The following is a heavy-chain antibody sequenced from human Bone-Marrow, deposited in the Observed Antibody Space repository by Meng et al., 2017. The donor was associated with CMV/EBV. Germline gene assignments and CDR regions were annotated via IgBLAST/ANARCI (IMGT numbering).Heavy chain of an antibody. CDR1: GFTFSSYS. D-gene: IGHD3-3*01. J-gene: IGHJ4*02. V-gene: IGHV3-48*04. CDR3: ASSKDFWSGFEDYFDY. CDR2: ISSSSSTI. Sequence: GGSLRLSCAASGFTFSSYSMNWVRQAPGKGLEWVSYISSSSSTIYYADSVKGRFTISRDNAKNSLYLQMNSLRAENTAVYYCASSKDFWSGFEDYFDYWGQGTLVTVSS.